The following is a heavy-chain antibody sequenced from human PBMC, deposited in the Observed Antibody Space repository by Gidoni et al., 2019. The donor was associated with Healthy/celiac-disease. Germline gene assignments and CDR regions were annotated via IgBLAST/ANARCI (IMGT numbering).Heavy chain of an antibody. V-gene: IGHV3-23*01. CDR3: AKDWYDGSGWDY. Sequence: EVQLLESGGGLVQPGGSLRLSCAASGFTFSSYAMSWVRPAPGKGLEWVSAISGSGGSTYYADSVKGRFTISRDNSKNTLYLQMNSLRAEDTAVYYCAKDWYDGSGWDYWGQGTLVTVSS. D-gene: IGHD3-22*01. CDR2: ISGSGGST. J-gene: IGHJ4*02. CDR1: GFTFSSYA.